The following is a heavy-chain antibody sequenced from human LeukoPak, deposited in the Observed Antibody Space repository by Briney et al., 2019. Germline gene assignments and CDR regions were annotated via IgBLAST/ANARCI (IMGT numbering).Heavy chain of an antibody. CDR2: IIPIFGTA. D-gene: IGHD5-18*01. J-gene: IGHJ4*02. V-gene: IGHV1-69*13. Sequence: GASVKVSCEASGYTFTSYDINWVRQATGQGLEWMGGIIPIFGTANYAQKFQGRVTITADESTSTAYMELSSLRSEDTAVYYCARRGGYSYGYSFDYWGQGTLVTVSS. CDR1: GYTFTSYD. CDR3: ARRGGYSYGYSFDY.